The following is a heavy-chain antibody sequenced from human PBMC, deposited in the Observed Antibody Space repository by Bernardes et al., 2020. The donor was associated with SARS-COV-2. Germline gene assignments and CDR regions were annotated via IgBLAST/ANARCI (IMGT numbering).Heavy chain of an antibody. D-gene: IGHD1-7*01. CDR3: AHRRLELLQFDP. CDR1: GFSLSTSGVG. CDR2: IYWNDDK. V-gene: IGHV2-5*01. Sequence: SGDTLSKPTQTLTLTCPYSGFSLSTSGVGVGWIRQPPGQALEWLALIYWNDDKRYSPSLKSRLTITKDTSKNQVVLTMTNMDPVDTATYYCAHRRLELLQFDPWGQGTLVTVSS. J-gene: IGHJ5*02.